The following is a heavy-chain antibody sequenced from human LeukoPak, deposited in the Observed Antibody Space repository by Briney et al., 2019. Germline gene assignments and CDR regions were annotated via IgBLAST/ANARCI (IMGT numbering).Heavy chain of an antibody. D-gene: IGHD2-2*01. CDR3: AKERCSSTICSDDY. J-gene: IGHJ4*02. CDR2: ISGSGDST. V-gene: IGHV3-23*01. Sequence: GGSMRLSXAASGFTFSSYAMSWVRQAPGKGLEWVSTISGSGDSTYYADSVKGRSTISRDNSKNTLYLQMNSLSAADTAVYYCAKERCSSTICSDDYWGQGTLVTVSS. CDR1: GFTFSSYA.